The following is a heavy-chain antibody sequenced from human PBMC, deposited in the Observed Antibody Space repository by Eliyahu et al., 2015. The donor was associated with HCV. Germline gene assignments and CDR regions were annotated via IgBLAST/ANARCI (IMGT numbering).Heavy chain of an antibody. CDR2: IWXDGSXK. Sequence: QVQLVESGGGVVQPGRSLXLSXSASGFTFXSYGXHWVRXAPGKGLEWVAVIWXDGSXKYYAESVKGRIIISRDNPKNTLYLQVNSLRAXDTAVYYCARGVITYYDFWRGAVGNYGMDVWGQGTTVTVSS. CDR3: ARGVITYYDFWRGAVGNYGMDV. CDR1: GFTFXSYG. J-gene: IGHJ6*02. D-gene: IGHD3-3*01. V-gene: IGHV3-33*01.